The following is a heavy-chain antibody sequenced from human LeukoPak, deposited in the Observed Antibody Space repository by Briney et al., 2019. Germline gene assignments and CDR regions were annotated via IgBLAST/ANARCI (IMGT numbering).Heavy chain of an antibody. V-gene: IGHV3-23*01. CDR1: GFTFSSYA. CDR2: ISGSGGST. J-gene: IGHJ6*03. Sequence: PGGSLRLSCAASGFTFSSYAMSWVRQAPGKGLEWVSAISGSGGSTYYADSVKGRFTISRDNSKNTLYLQMNSLRAEDTAVYYCAKRGQLDQYYYYYYYMDVWGKGTTVTVSS. D-gene: IGHD3/OR15-3a*01. CDR3: AKRGQLDQYYYYYYYMDV.